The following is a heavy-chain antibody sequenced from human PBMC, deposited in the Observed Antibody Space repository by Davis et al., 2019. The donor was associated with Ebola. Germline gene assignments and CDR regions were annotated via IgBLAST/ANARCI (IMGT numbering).Heavy chain of an antibody. Sequence: SVKVSCKASGGTFSSYAISWVRQAPGQGLEWMGGIIPIFGTANYAQKFQGRVTITADESTSTAYMELRSLKSDDTAVYYCARDLKAVAGSDYWGQGTLVTVSS. J-gene: IGHJ4*02. CDR3: ARDLKAVAGSDY. CDR2: IIPIFGTA. CDR1: GGTFSSYA. V-gene: IGHV1-69*13. D-gene: IGHD6-19*01.